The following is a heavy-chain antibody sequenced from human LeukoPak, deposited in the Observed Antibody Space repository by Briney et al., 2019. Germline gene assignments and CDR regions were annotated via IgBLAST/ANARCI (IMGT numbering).Heavy chain of an antibody. CDR3: ARSRWDYGDYVFAFDI. D-gene: IGHD4-17*01. J-gene: IGHJ3*02. CDR1: GYTFTGYY. Sequence: GASVKVSCKASGYTFTGYYIHWVRQAPGQGLEWMGIINPSGGSTSYAQKFQGRVTMTRDMSTSTVYMELSSLRSEDTAVYYCARSRWDYGDYVFAFDIWGQGTMVTVSS. V-gene: IGHV1-46*01. CDR2: INPSGGST.